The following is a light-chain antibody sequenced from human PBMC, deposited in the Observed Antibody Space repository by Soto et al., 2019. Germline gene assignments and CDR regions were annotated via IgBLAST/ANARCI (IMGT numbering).Light chain of an antibody. Sequence: EIVLTQSPGTLSLSPGERDTLSCRASQSVSSSYLAWYQQKPGQAPRLLIYGASSRATGIPDRFSGSGSGIAFTLTISRLEPEDFAVYYCQQYGSTPTFGQGTKLEIK. J-gene: IGKJ2*01. CDR2: GAS. V-gene: IGKV3-20*01. CDR1: QSVSSSY. CDR3: QQYGSTPT.